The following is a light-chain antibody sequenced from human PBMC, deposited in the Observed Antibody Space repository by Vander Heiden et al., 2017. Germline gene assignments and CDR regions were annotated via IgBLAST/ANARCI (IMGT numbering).Light chain of an antibody. Sequence: EIVMTQSPVTLSVSPGERATLSCRASQNIDSNLAWYQQKPGQAPRLLIYAASTRATDVPARFSGSGSGTDFTLTINNLQSEDFVVYYCQQYQDWPFTFGQGTKPET. J-gene: IGKJ2*01. CDR2: AAS. V-gene: IGKV3-15*01. CDR1: QNIDSN. CDR3: QQYQDWPFT.